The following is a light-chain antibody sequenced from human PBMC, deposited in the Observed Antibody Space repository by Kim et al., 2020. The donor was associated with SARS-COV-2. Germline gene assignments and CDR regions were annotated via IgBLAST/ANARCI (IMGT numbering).Light chain of an antibody. J-gene: IGLJ3*02. CDR1: GSDVGGYNY. CDR3: SSYTSSSTT. V-gene: IGLV2-14*04. CDR2: DVS. Sequence: PGQSITISCTGTGSDVGGYNYVSWYQQHPGKAPKLMIYDVSKRPSGVSNRFSGSKSGNTASLTISGLQAEDEADYYCSSYTSSSTTFGGGTQLTVL.